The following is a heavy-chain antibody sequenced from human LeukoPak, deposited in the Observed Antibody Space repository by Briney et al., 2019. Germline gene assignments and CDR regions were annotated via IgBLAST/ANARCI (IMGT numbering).Heavy chain of an antibody. Sequence: SETLSLTCTVSGDSISGYYWTWIRQPPGKGLEWIGYIYYSGSINYNPSLKSRLTISVDTPKNQFSLKLSSVTAADTAVYYCARLRGNYFPDYWGQGTLVTVSS. D-gene: IGHD4-11*01. CDR2: IYYSGSI. J-gene: IGHJ4*02. CDR3: ARLRGNYFPDY. V-gene: IGHV4-59*01. CDR1: GDSISGYY.